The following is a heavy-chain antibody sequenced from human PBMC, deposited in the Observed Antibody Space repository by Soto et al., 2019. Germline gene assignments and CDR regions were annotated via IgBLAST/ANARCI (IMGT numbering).Heavy chain of an antibody. CDR3: ARVVPAATYAFDI. Sequence: GGSLRLSCAASGFTFSSYWMSWVRQAPGKGLEWVANIKQDGSEKYYVDSVKGRFTISRDNAKNSLYLQMNSLRAEDTAVYYCARVVPAATYAFDIWGQGTMVTVSS. CDR1: GFTFSSYW. CDR2: IKQDGSEK. V-gene: IGHV3-7*01. D-gene: IGHD2-2*01. J-gene: IGHJ3*02.